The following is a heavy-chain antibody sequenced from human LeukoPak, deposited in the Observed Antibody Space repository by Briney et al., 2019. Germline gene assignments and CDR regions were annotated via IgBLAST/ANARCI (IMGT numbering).Heavy chain of an antibody. Sequence: SVKVSCKASGGTFSSYAISWVRQAPGQRLEWMGRIIPILGIANYAQKFQGRVTITADKSTSTAYMELSSLRSEDTAVYYCARDTTDYPLKTEWELPIDYWGQGTLVTVSS. CDR2: IIPILGIA. D-gene: IGHD1-26*01. V-gene: IGHV1-69*04. J-gene: IGHJ4*02. CDR1: GGTFSSYA. CDR3: ARDTTDYPLKTEWELPIDY.